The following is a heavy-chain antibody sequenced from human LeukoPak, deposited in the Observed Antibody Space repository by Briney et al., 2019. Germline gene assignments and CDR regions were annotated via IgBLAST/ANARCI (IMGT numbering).Heavy chain of an antibody. V-gene: IGHV3-48*02. J-gene: IGHJ4*02. CDR2: ITGSSSTI. CDR1: GFTFSSYA. D-gene: IGHD4-17*01. CDR3: ARLRPGYYFDY. Sequence: GGSLRLSCAASGFTFSSYAMSWVRQAPGKGLEWFSSITGSSSTINNAGSVKGRFTISRDNAKNALFLQMNSLRDEDTAVYYCARLRPGYYFDYWGQGALVTVSS.